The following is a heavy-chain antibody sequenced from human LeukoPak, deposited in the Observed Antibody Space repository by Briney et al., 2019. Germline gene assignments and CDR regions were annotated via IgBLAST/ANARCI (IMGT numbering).Heavy chain of an antibody. CDR1: GFTFRSYS. Sequence: GGSLRLSCAASGFTFRSYSMNWVRQAPGKGLEWVSFISSSSSTIYYADSVKGRFTISRDNAKHSLYLQMNSLRAEDTAVYYCARDRGGSYSAIDYWGQGTLVTVCS. D-gene: IGHD1-26*01. CDR2: ISSSSSTI. V-gene: IGHV3-48*04. J-gene: IGHJ4*02. CDR3: ARDRGGSYSAIDY.